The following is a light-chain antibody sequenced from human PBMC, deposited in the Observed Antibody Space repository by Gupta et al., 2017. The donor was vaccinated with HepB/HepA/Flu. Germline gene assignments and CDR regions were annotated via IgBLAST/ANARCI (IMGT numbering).Light chain of an antibody. V-gene: IGLV3-25*03. CDR2: KDS. CDR3: QSVDSSGSYVV. J-gene: IGLJ2*01. CDR1: ALPKQF. Sequence: SYELTQPPSVSVSPGQTARITCSGDALPKQFAYWYQQKPGQAPVMVIYKDSERPSGIPERFSGSNSGTTVTLTISGVQAEDEADYYCQSVDSSGSYVVFGGGTNLTVL.